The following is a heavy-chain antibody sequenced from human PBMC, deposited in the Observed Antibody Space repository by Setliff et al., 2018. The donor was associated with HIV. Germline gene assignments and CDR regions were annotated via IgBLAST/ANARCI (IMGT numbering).Heavy chain of an antibody. Sequence: SETLSLTCTVSGGSISSATHYWGWIRQPPGKGLAWIGSIFYSGSSHYNPSLKSRAIISVDTSKNQFSLRLSSVTAADTAVYYCARLHPGGYDPYYYNYCMDVWGRGTTVTV. CDR3: ARLHPGGYDPYYYNYCMDV. CDR2: IFYSGSS. V-gene: IGHV4-39*01. J-gene: IGHJ6*03. CDR1: GGSISSATHY. D-gene: IGHD5-12*01.